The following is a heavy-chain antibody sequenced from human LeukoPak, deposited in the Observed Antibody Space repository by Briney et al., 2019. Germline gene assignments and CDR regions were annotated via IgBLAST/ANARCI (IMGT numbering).Heavy chain of an antibody. D-gene: IGHD6-19*01. J-gene: IGHJ4*02. CDR3: AKARIAVGYFDY. Sequence: GGSLRLSCAASGFTVSSNYMSWVRQAPGKGLEWVSVIYSGGSTYYADSVKGRFTISRDNSKNTLYLQMNSLRAEDTAVYYCAKARIAVGYFDYWGQGTLVTVSS. V-gene: IGHV3-66*01. CDR2: IYSGGST. CDR1: GFTVSSNY.